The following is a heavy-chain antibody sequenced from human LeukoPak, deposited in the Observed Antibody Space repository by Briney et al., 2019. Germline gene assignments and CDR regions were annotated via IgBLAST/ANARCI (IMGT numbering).Heavy chain of an antibody. Sequence: SETLSLTCAVYGGSFSGYYWSWIRQPPGKGLEWIGEINHSGSTNYNPSLKSRVTISVDTSKNQFPLKLSSVTAADTAVYYCARGRDIVATFGYYYYYGMDVWGQGTTVTVSS. D-gene: IGHD5-12*01. CDR1: GGSFSGYY. V-gene: IGHV4-34*01. CDR3: ARGRDIVATFGYYYYYGMDV. J-gene: IGHJ6*02. CDR2: INHSGST.